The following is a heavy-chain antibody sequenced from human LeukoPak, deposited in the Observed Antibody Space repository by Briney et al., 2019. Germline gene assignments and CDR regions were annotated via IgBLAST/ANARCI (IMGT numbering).Heavy chain of an antibody. J-gene: IGHJ4*02. CDR2: IYYSGST. Sequence: SETLSLTCTVSGGSISSYYWSWIRQPSGKGLKWIGYIYYSGSTNYNPSLKSRVTISVDTSKNQFSLKLSSVTAADTAVYYCARDGRFPPEVLPRYFDYWGQGTLVTVSS. CDR3: ARDGRFPPEVLPRYFDY. V-gene: IGHV4-59*12. D-gene: IGHD1-26*01. CDR1: GGSISSYY.